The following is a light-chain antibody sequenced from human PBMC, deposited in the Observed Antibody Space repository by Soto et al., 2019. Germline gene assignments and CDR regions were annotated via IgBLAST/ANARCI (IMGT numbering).Light chain of an antibody. CDR2: EGF. CDR3: CSYGGSTTWV. CDR1: SSDVGSYKL. V-gene: IGLV2-23*01. J-gene: IGLJ3*02. Sequence: QSVLTQPASVSGSPGQSITISCTGTSSDVGSYKLVSWYQQHPGRAPNIMIYEGFKRPSGVSNRFSGSKSGNTASLTISGLRAEDEAEYYCCSYGGSTTWVFGGGTKLTVL.